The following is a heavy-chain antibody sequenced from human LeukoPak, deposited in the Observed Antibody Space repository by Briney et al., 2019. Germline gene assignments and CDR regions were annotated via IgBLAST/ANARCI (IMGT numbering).Heavy chain of an antibody. CDR3: ARDEGSSSWYFGGGIDY. J-gene: IGHJ4*02. D-gene: IGHD6-13*01. Sequence: SETLSLTCTVSGGSIRSSSYYWGWIRQPPGKGLEWIGSIYYSGSTYYNPSLKSRVTISVDTSKNQFSLKLSSVTAADTAVYYCARDEGSSSWYFGGGIDYWGQGTLVTVSS. V-gene: IGHV4-39*07. CDR1: GGSIRSSSYY. CDR2: IYYSGST.